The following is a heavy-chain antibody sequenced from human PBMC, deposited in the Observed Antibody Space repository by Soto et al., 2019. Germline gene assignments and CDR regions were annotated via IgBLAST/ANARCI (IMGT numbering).Heavy chain of an antibody. D-gene: IGHD3-3*02. CDR1: GDSIMRDSYY. Sequence: QVQLQESGPGLVKPSQTLSLTCTVSGDSIMRDSYYWNWIRQHPGKGLEWIGYIYYSGTTAYNPSLKTRVTISPDTSKNQFSLKLSSVTAADTAVYYCARVLGNDAFDIWGQGTMVTVSS. CDR3: ARVLGNDAFDI. CDR2: IYYSGTT. V-gene: IGHV4-31*03. J-gene: IGHJ3*02.